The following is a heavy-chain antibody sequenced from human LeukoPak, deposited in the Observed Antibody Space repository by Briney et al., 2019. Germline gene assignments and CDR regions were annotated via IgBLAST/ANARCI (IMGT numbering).Heavy chain of an antibody. CDR3: TTRET. CDR2: IRSKAYGGTT. J-gene: IGHJ5*02. CDR1: GFTFSDCA. Sequence: GGSPRLSCTTSGFTFSDCAMSSVRQAPGKGLEWVGFIRSKAYGGTTEYAASVKGRFTISRDDSKSIAYLQMNSLTTESTAVSCCTTRETWGQGTLVSVSS. V-gene: IGHV3-49*04.